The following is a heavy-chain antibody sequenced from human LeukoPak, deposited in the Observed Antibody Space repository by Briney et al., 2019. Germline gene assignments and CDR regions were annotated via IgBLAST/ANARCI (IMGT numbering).Heavy chain of an antibody. CDR3: ARDDYGDSKGRFDP. CDR2: INPNSGGT. V-gene: IGHV1-2*02. J-gene: IGHJ5*02. Sequence: GASVKVSCKTSGYTFTGYYIHWVRQAPGQGLEWMGWINPNSGGTNYAQKFQGRVTMTRDMSTSTVYMELSSLRSDDTAVYYCARDDYGDSKGRFDPWGQGTLVTVSS. CDR1: GYTFTGYY. D-gene: IGHD4-17*01.